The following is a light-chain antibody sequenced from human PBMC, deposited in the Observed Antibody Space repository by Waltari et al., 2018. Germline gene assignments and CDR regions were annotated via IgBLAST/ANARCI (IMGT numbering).Light chain of an antibody. CDR3: QNHERLPAT. CDR2: GAS. Sequence: EAVLTQFPGTSSLPLGERATLCSRASQSVSTFLAWYQQKAGQAPRLLILGASSRATGIPDRFSGSGSGTDFSLTISRLEPEDFAVYYCQNHERLPATFGQGTKVEIK. V-gene: IGKV3-20*01. CDR1: QSVSTF. J-gene: IGKJ1*01.